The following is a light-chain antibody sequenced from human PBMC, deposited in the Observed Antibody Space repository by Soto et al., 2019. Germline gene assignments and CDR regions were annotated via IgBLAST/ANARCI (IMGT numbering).Light chain of an antibody. CDR1: SSDIGGYNY. Sequence: QSALTQPASVSGSPGQSFTISCTGTSSDIGGYNYVSWYQHHPGKAPKLMIYEVSNRPSGVSNRFSGSKSGNTASLTISGLQAEDEADYYCSSYTSSSTVVFGGGTKVTVL. CDR3: SSYTSSSTVV. J-gene: IGLJ2*01. V-gene: IGLV2-14*01. CDR2: EVS.